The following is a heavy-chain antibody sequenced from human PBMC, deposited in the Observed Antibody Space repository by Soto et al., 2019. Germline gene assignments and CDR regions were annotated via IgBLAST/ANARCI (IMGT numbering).Heavy chain of an antibody. CDR2: IIPIFGTA. CDR1: GGTFSSYA. J-gene: IGHJ4*02. D-gene: IGHD3-22*01. CDR3: AREHDSSGYYYHY. Sequence: ASVKVSCKASGGTFSSYAISWVRQAPGQGLEWMRWIIPIFGTANYAQKFQGRVTITADESTRTAYMALSSLRYEDTAVYYCAREHDSSGYYYHYWGQGTLVPVPQ. V-gene: IGHV1-69*13.